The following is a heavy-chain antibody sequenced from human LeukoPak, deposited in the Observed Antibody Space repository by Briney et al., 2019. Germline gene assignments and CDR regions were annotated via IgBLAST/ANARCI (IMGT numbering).Heavy chain of an antibody. D-gene: IGHD2-2*01. CDR1: GYTLTSDG. J-gene: IGHJ4*02. CDR3: ARALPGCYSTNCYGLDY. CDR2: INTNTGNP. Sequence: ASVKVSCKASGYTLTSDGMSWVRQAPGQGLQWMGWINTNTGNPTYAQGFTGRFVFSLDTSVSTAYLQISSLKAEDTAVYHCARALPGCYSTNCYGLDYWGQGTLVTVSS. V-gene: IGHV7-4-1*02.